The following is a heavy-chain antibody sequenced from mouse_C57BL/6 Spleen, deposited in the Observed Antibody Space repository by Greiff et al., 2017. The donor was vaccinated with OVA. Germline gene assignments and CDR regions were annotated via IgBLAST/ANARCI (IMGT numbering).Heavy chain of an antibody. CDR3: ARGGIYYGNWDWYFDV. Sequence: QVQLQQSGAELMKPGASVKLSCKATGYTFTGYWIEWVKQRPGHGLEWIGEILPGSGSTNYNEKFKGKATFTADTSSNTAYMQLSSLTTEDSAIYYCARGGIYYGNWDWYFDVWGTGTTVTVSS. V-gene: IGHV1-9*01. CDR1: GYTFTGYW. CDR2: ILPGSGST. D-gene: IGHD2-1*01. J-gene: IGHJ1*03.